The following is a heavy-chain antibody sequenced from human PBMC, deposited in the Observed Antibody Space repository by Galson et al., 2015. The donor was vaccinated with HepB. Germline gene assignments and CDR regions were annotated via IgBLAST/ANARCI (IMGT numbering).Heavy chain of an antibody. D-gene: IGHD3-22*01. CDR3: ARVKNYYDSSGYRYCYFDY. V-gene: IGHV1-69*02. CDR1: GGTFSSYT. CDR2: IIPILGIA. J-gene: IGHJ4*02. Sequence: SVKVSCKASGGTFSSYTISWVRQAPGQGLEWMGRIIPILGIANYAQKFQGRVTITADKSTSTAYMELSSLRSEDTAVYYCARVKNYYDSSGYRYCYFDYWGQGTLVTVSS.